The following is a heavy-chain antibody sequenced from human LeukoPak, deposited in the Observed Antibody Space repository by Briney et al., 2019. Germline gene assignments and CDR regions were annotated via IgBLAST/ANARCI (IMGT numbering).Heavy chain of an antibody. V-gene: IGHV5-51*01. J-gene: IGHJ6*04. D-gene: IGHD3-9*01. CDR2: IYPGDSDT. CDR3: ASGTKDVLRYFDWSMDV. Sequence: GEFLKISCKGSGYSFTSYWIGWVRQMPGKGLEWMGIIYPGDSDTRYSPSFQGQVTISADKSISTAYLQWSSLKASDTAMYYCASGTKDVLRYFDWSMDVWGKGTTVTVSS. CDR1: GYSFTSYW.